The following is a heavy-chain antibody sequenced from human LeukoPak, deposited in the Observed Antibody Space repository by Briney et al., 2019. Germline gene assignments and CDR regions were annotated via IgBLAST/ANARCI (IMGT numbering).Heavy chain of an antibody. D-gene: IGHD3-16*01. CDR1: GGTFSSYA. Sequence: GASVKVSCKASGGTFSSYAISWVRQAPGQGLEWRGGIIPIFGTANYAQKFQGRVTITADKSTSTAYMELSSLRSEDTAVYYCNTFGGVFPRHDYWGQGTLVTVSS. CDR3: NTFGGVFPRHDY. CDR2: IIPIFGTA. V-gene: IGHV1-69*06. J-gene: IGHJ4*02.